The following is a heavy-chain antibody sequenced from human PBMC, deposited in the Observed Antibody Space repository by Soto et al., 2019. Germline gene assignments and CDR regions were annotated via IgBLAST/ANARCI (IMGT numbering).Heavy chain of an antibody. CDR3: AKPPHYDFWSGYSHYFDY. J-gene: IGHJ4*02. Sequence: GGSLRLSCAASGFTFSTYGMAWVRQAPGKGLQWVSSISGSGTSTYYADSVKGRFTISRDNSKNTLYLLVTSLRAEDTAVYYCAKPPHYDFWSGYSHYFDYWGQGTRVTVSS. D-gene: IGHD3-3*01. CDR2: ISGSGTST. V-gene: IGHV3-23*01. CDR1: GFTFSTYG.